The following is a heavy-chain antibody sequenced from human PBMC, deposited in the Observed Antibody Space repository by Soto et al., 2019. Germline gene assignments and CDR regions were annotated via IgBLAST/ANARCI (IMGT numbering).Heavy chain of an antibody. J-gene: IGHJ5*02. CDR3: ARLSIAAAGNWFDP. V-gene: IGHV4-59*08. D-gene: IGHD6-13*01. Sequence: SETLSLTCTVSGGSISSYYWSWIRQPPGKGLEWIGYIYYSGSTNYNPSLKSRVTISVDTSKNQFPLKLSSVTAADTAVYYCARLSIAAAGNWFDPWGQGTLVTVSS. CDR1: GGSISSYY. CDR2: IYYSGST.